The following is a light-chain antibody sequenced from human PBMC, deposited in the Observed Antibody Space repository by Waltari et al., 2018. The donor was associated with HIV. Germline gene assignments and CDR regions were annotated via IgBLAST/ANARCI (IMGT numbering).Light chain of an antibody. J-gene: IGKJ1*01. CDR2: WAS. Sequence: DIVMTQSPDSLAVSLGERATINCKSSQSVLYSSNNKNYLGWYRQKPGQPPKLLIYWASTRESGVPDRFSGSGSGTDFTLTISSLQAEDVAVYYCHQYYRTPQTFGQGTKVEIK. CDR3: HQYYRTPQT. CDR1: QSVLYSSNNKNY. V-gene: IGKV4-1*01.